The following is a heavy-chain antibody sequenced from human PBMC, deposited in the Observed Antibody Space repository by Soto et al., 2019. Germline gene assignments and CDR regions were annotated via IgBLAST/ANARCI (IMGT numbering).Heavy chain of an antibody. CDR3: ARVGGYSNWGDYYYYYMDV. J-gene: IGHJ6*03. V-gene: IGHV3-21*01. Sequence: GGSLRLSCAASGFTFSSYSMNWVRQAPGKGLEWVSSISSSSSYIYYADSVKGRFTISRDNAKNSLYLQMNSLRAEDTAVYYCARVGGYSNWGDYYYYYMDVWGKGTTVTVSS. CDR2: ISSSSSYI. CDR1: GFTFSSYS. D-gene: IGHD4-4*01.